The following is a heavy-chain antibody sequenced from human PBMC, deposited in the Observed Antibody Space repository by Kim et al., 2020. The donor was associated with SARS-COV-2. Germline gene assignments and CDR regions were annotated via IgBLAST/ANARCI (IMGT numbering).Heavy chain of an antibody. CDR3: ARGAYGKTSGSYYN. V-gene: IGHV1-69*01. J-gene: IGHJ4*02. Sequence: AQKFQGRVTITADESTSTAYMELSSLRSEDTAVYYCARGAYGKTSGSYYNWGQGTLVTVSS. D-gene: IGHD3-10*01.